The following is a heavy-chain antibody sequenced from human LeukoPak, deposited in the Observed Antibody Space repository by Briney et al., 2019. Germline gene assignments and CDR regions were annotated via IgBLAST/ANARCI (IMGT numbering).Heavy chain of an antibody. J-gene: IGHJ4*02. CDR2: ITHSGST. Sequence: SETLSLTCAAYAGSFSGYYWSWIRQPPGKGLEWIGEITHSGSTNYNPSLKSRVTISVDTSKKQFSLKLSSVTAADTAVYYYARGGEGAAASPFAYWRQGTLVTVST. D-gene: IGHD6-13*01. V-gene: IGHV4-34*01. CDR3: ARGGEGAAASPFAY. CDR1: AGSFSGYY.